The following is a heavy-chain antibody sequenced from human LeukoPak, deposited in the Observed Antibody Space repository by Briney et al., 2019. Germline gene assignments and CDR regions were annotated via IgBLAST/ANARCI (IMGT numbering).Heavy chain of an antibody. Sequence: GGSLRLSRAASGFTFSSYSMNWVRQAPGKGLEWVSSISSSSSYIYYADSVKGRFTISRDNAKNSLYLQMNSLRAEDTAVYYCARESTMIVVVPSLDIWGQGTMVTVSS. J-gene: IGHJ3*02. CDR1: GFTFSSYS. V-gene: IGHV3-21*01. D-gene: IGHD3-22*01. CDR3: ARESTMIVVVPSLDI. CDR2: ISSSSSYI.